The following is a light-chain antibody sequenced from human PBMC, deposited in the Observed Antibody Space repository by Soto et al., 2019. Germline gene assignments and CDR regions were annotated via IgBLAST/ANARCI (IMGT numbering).Light chain of an antibody. J-gene: IGKJ2*01. CDR2: GVF. CDR3: QHYDGSPRT. V-gene: IGKV3-20*01. CDR1: QSVSSNY. Sequence: ETVLTQSPGTVSLYPGERATLSCTTSQSVSSNYLAWYQQKPGQAPRLVVYGVFNRATGIPDRFSGSGSGTDFTLTISGLEPEDSAVYDCQHYDGSPRTVGQGTKLEI.